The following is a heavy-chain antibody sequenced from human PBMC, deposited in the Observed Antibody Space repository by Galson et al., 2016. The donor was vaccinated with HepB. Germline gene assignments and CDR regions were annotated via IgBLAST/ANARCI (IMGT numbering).Heavy chain of an antibody. CDR2: ISNTGST. CDR1: GSISRYY. J-gene: IGHJ4*02. D-gene: IGHD2-21*02. Sequence: GSISRYYWSWIRQPPGKGLEWIGYISNTGSTNYTPSLKSRVTLSLQTSKDQFSLKLNSVTAADTAVYYCARLAYCGGDCYWFDYWGQGTQVTVSS. CDR3: ARLAYCGGDCYWFDY. V-gene: IGHV4-59*01.